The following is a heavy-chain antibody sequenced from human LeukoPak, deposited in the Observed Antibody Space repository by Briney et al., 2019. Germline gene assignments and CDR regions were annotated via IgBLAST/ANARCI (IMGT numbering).Heavy chain of an antibody. V-gene: IGHV3-23*01. CDR3: AKQLGYCSDGSCYFPY. CDR2: ISNNGGYT. J-gene: IGHJ4*02. CDR1: GFTFSSSA. Sequence: GGSLRLSCAASGFTFSSSAMSGVRQAPGKGVEWVSVISNNGGYTYYADSVQGRFTISRDNSKSTLCLQMNSLRAEDTAVYYCAKQLGYCSDGSCYFPYWGQGTLVTVSP. D-gene: IGHD2-15*01.